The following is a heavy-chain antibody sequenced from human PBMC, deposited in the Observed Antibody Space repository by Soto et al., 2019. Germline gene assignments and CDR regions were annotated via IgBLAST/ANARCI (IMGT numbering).Heavy chain of an antibody. CDR3: ARAPDYDFWSGYVGN. D-gene: IGHD3-3*01. CDR1: GYTFTSYA. V-gene: IGHV1-18*01. Sequence: GASVKVSCKASGYTFTSYAMHWVRQAPGQGLEWMGWISVYSGYTNYAQNLLGRVTMTTDTSTSTAYMELRSLRSDDTAVYYCARAPDYDFWSGYVGNWGQGTLVTVSS. CDR2: ISVYSGYT. J-gene: IGHJ4*02.